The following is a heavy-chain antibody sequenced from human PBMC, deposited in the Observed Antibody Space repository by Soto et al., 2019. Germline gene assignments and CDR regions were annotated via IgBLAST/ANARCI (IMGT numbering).Heavy chain of an antibody. Sequence: QVQLVESGGGVVQPGRSLRLSCAASGFTFSSYGMHWVRQAPGKGLEWVAVIWYDGSNKYYADSVKGRFTISRDNSKNTLYLQMNSLRAEDTAVYYCASEYCDSSGYHDYWGQGTLVTVSS. D-gene: IGHD3-22*01. J-gene: IGHJ4*02. CDR2: IWYDGSNK. V-gene: IGHV3-33*01. CDR3: ASEYCDSSGYHDY. CDR1: GFTFSSYG.